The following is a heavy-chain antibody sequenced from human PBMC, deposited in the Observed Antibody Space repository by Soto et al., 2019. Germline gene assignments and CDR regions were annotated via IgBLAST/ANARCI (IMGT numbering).Heavy chain of an antibody. V-gene: IGHV4-59*01. CDR2: VYESGVT. D-gene: IGHD3-16*01. CDR1: GGSIRNYY. J-gene: IGHJ4*02. Sequence: QVQLQESGPGLVKPSETLSLTCTVSGGSIRNYYWSWIRQPPGKGLEWIGSVYESGVTNYNPSLERRVTISIDTSKNQFSLKLTSVTAADTAVYYCARDRFFDYWGQGTLVTVSS. CDR3: ARDRFFDY.